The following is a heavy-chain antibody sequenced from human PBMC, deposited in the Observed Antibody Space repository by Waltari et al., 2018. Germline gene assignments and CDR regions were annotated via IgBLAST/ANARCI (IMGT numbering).Heavy chain of an antibody. D-gene: IGHD2-15*01. V-gene: IGHV4-39*07. Sequence: QLQLQESGPGLVKPSETLSLTCTVSGGSISSSSYYWGWIRQPPGKGLEWIGSIYYSGSSYYNPSLKSRVTISVDTSKNQFSLKLSSVTAADTAVYYCARGLELRTMVVTDDAFDIWGQGTMVTVSS. CDR3: ARGLELRTMVVTDDAFDI. CDR2: IYYSGSS. J-gene: IGHJ3*02. CDR1: GGSISSSSYY.